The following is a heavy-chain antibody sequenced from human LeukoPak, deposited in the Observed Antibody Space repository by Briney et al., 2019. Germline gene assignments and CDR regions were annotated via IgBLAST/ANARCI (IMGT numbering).Heavy chain of an antibody. CDR3: ARDYAPFDM. CDR2: IYHSGGA. CDR1: GFTFSSYEM. J-gene: IGHJ3*02. V-gene: IGHV4-4*02. Sequence: PGGSLRLSCAASGFTFSSYEMNWVRQPPGKGLEWIGEIYHSGGANYNPSLKSRVTISVDKSKNHFSLNLSSVTAADTAVYYCARDYAPFDMWGQGTMITVSS. D-gene: IGHD4-17*01.